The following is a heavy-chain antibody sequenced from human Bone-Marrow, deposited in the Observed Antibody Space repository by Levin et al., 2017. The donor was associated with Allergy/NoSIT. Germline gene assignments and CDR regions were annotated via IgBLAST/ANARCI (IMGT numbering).Heavy chain of an antibody. CDR1: GFTFSSYS. CDR3: VRGLPDY. V-gene: IGHV3-48*01. J-gene: IGHJ4*02. CDR2: INSSSGTI. Sequence: GGSLRLSCATSGFTFSSYSMNWVRQAPGKGLEWVSYINSSSGTIYYADSVKGRFTISRDNAKKSLYLQMRSLRVEDTAVYYCVRGLPDYWGQGTLVTVSS.